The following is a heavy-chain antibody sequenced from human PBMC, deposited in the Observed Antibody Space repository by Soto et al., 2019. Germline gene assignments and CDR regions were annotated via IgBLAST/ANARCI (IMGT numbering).Heavy chain of an antibody. J-gene: IGHJ6*02. Sequence: QVQLVQSGAEVKKPGASVKVSCKASGYTFTSYDINWARQATGQGLEWMGWMNPNSGNTGYAQKFQGRVTMTRNTSISTAYMELSSLRSEDTAVYYCARWGAVAVAGPYYYYGMDVWGQGTTVTVSS. D-gene: IGHD6-19*01. CDR1: GYTFTSYD. CDR2: MNPNSGNT. CDR3: ARWGAVAVAGPYYYYGMDV. V-gene: IGHV1-8*01.